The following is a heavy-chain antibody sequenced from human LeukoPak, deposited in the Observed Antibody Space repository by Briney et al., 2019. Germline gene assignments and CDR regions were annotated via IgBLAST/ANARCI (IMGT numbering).Heavy chain of an antibody. CDR2: IHYSGNT. Sequence: SETLSLTCTVSGGSIISSSYYWGWIRQPPGKGLEWIGSIHYSGNTYYNPSLKGRVTISADTSNNQFYLKLRSVTAADTAVYYCARLWSGLRPPDYWGQGTLVTVSS. CDR1: GGSIISSSYY. V-gene: IGHV4-39*01. D-gene: IGHD3-3*01. J-gene: IGHJ4*02. CDR3: ARLWSGLRPPDY.